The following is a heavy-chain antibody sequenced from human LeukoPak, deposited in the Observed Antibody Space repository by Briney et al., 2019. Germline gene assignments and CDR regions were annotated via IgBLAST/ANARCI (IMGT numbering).Heavy chain of an antibody. Sequence: SETLSLTCTVSGGSISSYYWSWIRQPPGKGLEWIEYIHYSGSTNDNPSLKSRVTISVDTSKNQFSLKLSSVTAADTAVYYCARGGRLGYSSSGGGDWYFDLWGRGTLVTVSS. D-gene: IGHD6-6*01. CDR2: IHYSGST. CDR3: ARGGRLGYSSSGGGDWYFDL. J-gene: IGHJ2*01. V-gene: IGHV4-59*01. CDR1: GGSISSYY.